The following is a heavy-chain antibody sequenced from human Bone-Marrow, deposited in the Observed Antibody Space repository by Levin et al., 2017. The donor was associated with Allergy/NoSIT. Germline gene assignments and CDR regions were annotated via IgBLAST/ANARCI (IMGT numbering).Heavy chain of an antibody. V-gene: IGHV4-59*01. J-gene: IGHJ4*02. CDR3: AKYRRGTGEYYLDN. CDR2: IYYSGST. D-gene: IGHD3-16*01. Sequence: SQTLSLTCTVSGGSISGYYWSWLRQPPGKGLEWIGYIYYSGSTNYNPSLKSRVTMSVDTSKNQFSLKMSSVTAADTAVYYCAKYRRGTGEYYLDNWGQGTLVTVSS. CDR1: GGSISGYY.